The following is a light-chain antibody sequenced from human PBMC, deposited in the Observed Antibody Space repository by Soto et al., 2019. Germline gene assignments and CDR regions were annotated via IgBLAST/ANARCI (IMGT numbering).Light chain of an antibody. CDR2: IAS. CDR3: QQYGTSPWT. V-gene: IGKV3-20*01. Sequence: EIVLTQSPGTLSLFPGERATLSSRAPQSVNSDYLAWYQQKPGQAPRLLIYIASRRATGIPDRFSGSGSGTDFTLTISRLEPEDFAVYYCQQYGTSPWTFGQGTKVEIK. CDR1: QSVNSDY. J-gene: IGKJ1*01.